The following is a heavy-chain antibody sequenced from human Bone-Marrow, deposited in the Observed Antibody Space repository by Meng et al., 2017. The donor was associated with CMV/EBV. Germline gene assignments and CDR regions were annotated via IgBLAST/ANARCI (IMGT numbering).Heavy chain of an antibody. CDR2: ISLDGSST. D-gene: IGHD2-2*01. J-gene: IGHJ5*02. CDR1: GFTLSNYW. V-gene: IGHV3-74*01. CDR3: AKHLYDVGYCSSTSCRWNWFDP. Sequence: GGSLRLSCVVSGFTLSNYWMHWVRQAPGKGLVWVSRISLDGSSTNYADSVKGRFTISRDNSKNTLYLQMNSLRAEDTAVYYCAKHLYDVGYCSSTSCRWNWFDPWGQGTLVTVSS.